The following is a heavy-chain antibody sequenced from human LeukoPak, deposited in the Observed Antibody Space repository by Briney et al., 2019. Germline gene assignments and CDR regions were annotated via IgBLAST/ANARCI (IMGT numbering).Heavy chain of an antibody. J-gene: IGHJ5*02. Sequence: GASVKVSCKASGYTFTGYYIHWVRQAPGQGLEWMGWISAYNGNTNYAQKLQGRVTMTTDTSTSTAYMELRSLRSEDTAVYYCARDRGGYSKDNWFDPWGQGTLVTVSS. D-gene: IGHD4-11*01. CDR1: GYTFTGYY. CDR3: ARDRGGYSKDNWFDP. CDR2: ISAYNGNT. V-gene: IGHV1-18*04.